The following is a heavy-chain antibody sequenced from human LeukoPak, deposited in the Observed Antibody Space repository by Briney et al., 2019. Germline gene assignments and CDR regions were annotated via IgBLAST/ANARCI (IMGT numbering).Heavy chain of an antibody. J-gene: IGHJ4*02. CDR3: ARVSRDIVVVVPATGYFDY. V-gene: IGHV3-30*03. CDR1: GFTFSRSG. Sequence: GGSLRLSCAASGFTFSRSGMHWVRQAPGKGLEWVAVISYDGSNKYYADSVKGRFTISRDNAKNSLYLQMNSLRAEDTAVYYCARVSRDIVVVVPATGYFDYWGQGTLVTVSS. D-gene: IGHD2-15*01. CDR2: ISYDGSNK.